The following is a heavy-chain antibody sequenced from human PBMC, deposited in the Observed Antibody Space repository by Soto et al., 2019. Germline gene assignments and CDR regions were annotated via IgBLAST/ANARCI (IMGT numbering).Heavy chain of an antibody. CDR3: ARVTVAATEGRYYYYYGMDV. V-gene: IGHV4-61*01. Sequence: NPSETLSLTCTVSGGSVSSGSDYWSWIRQPPGKGLEWIGYIYYSGSTNYNPSLKSRVTISVDTSKNQFSLKLSSVTAADTAVYYCARVTVAATEGRYYYYYGMDVWGQGTTVTVSS. CDR2: IYYSGST. D-gene: IGHD2-15*01. J-gene: IGHJ6*02. CDR1: GGSVSSGSDY.